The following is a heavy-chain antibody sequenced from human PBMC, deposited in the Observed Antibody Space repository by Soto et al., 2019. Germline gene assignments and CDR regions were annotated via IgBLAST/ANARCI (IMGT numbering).Heavy chain of an antibody. D-gene: IGHD2-8*02. CDR2: INPNSGGT. V-gene: IGHV1-2*04. CDR3: ARDYYSDCSGYYYYLMDV. Sequence: RASVKVSCKASGYTFTGYYMHWVRQAPGQGLEWMGWINPNSGGTNYAQKFQGWVTMTRDTSISTAYMELSRLRSDDTAVYYCARDYYSDCSGYYYYLMDVWGRGSTVT. CDR1: GYTFTGYY. J-gene: IGHJ6*04.